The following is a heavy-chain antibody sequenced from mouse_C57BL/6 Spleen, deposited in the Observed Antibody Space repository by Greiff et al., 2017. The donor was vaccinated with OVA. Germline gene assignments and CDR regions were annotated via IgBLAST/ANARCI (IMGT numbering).Heavy chain of an antibody. V-gene: IGHV1-42*01. J-gene: IGHJ2*01. CDR2: INPSTGGT. CDR1: GYSFTGYY. Sequence: LVESGPELVKPGASVKISCKASGYSFTGYYMNWVKQSPEKSLEWIGEINPSTGGTTYNQKFKAKATLTVDKSSSTAYMQLKSLTSEDSAVYYCARGVYSNYFDYWGQGTTLTVSS. D-gene: IGHD2-5*01. CDR3: ARGVYSNYFDY.